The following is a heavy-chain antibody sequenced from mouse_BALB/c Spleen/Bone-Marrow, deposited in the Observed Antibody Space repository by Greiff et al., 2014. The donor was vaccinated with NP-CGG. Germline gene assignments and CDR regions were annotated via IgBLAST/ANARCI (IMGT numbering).Heavy chain of an antibody. CDR2: IWAGGST. D-gene: IGHD2-3*01. CDR1: GFSLKSYG. CDR3: ARVYLWYFDV. Sequence: VQVVESGPGLVEPSPRLSITCTVSGFSLKSYGVHWVRQPPGKGLEWLGVIWAGGSTNYNSALMSRLSISKDNSKSQVFLKMNSLQTDDTAMYYCARVYLWYFDVWGAGTTVTVSS. V-gene: IGHV2-9*02. J-gene: IGHJ1*01.